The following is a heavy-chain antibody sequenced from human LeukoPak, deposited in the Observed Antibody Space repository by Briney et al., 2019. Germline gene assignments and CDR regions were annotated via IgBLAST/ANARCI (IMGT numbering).Heavy chain of an antibody. D-gene: IGHD3-3*01. J-gene: IGHJ2*01. CDR2: IYPGDSDT. Sequence: GESLKISGKGSGYSFTSYWIGWVRQMPGKGLEWMGIIYPGDSDTRYSPSFQGQVTISADKSISTAYLQWSSLKASDTAMYYCARSRTYDFWSGYYTNWYFDLWGRGTLVTVSS. V-gene: IGHV5-51*01. CDR1: GYSFTSYW. CDR3: ARSRTYDFWSGYYTNWYFDL.